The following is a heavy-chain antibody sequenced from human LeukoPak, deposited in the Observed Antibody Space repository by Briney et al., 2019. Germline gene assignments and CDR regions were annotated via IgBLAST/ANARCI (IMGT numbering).Heavy chain of an antibody. CDR1: GFTFDDYG. D-gene: IGHD6-19*01. V-gene: IGHV3-43*02. Sequence: GGSLRLSCSASGFTFDDYGMHWVRQAPGKGLEWLSHITGDATTTYYTDSVKGRFTISRDNSKDSLYPQLNSLTTEDTALYFCAKDKTGYHSASPVSGRMDYWGQGALVTVSS. J-gene: IGHJ4*02. CDR2: ITGDATTT. CDR3: AKDKTGYHSASPVSGRMDY.